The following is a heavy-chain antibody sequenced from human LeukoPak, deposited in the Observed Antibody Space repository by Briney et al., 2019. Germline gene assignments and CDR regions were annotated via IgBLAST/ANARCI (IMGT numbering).Heavy chain of an antibody. V-gene: IGHV3-11*04. Sequence: GGSLRLSCAGSGFIVSDNYMSWVRQAPGKGLEWVSYISSSSSTIYYADSVKGRFTISRDNAKNSLYLQMNSLRAEDTAVYYCARSPLWTFGVVYYFDYWGQGTLVTVSS. CDR3: ARSPLWTFGVVYYFDY. J-gene: IGHJ4*02. D-gene: IGHD3-3*01. CDR2: ISSSSSTI. CDR1: GFIVSDNY.